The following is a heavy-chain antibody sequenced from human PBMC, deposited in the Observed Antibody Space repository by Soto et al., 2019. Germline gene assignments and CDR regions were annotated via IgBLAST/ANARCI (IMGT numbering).Heavy chain of an antibody. V-gene: IGHV5-51*01. Sequence: PGESLKISCKGSGYSFTSYWIGWVRQMPGKGLEWMGIIYPGDSDTRYSPSFQGQVTISADKSISTAYLQWSSLKASDTAMYYCARLYYYYSSGYYLDYYGMDVWGQGTTVTVSS. CDR3: ARLYYYYSSGYYLDYYGMDV. J-gene: IGHJ6*02. D-gene: IGHD3-22*01. CDR2: IYPGDSDT. CDR1: GYSFTSYW.